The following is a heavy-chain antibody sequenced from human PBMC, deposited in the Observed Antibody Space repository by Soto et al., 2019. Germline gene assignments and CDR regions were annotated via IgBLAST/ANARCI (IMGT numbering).Heavy chain of an antibody. Sequence: RGSLKISCKGSGYSFTSYWISWVRQMPGKGLERMGRIDPSDSYTNYSPSFQGHVAISADKSISTAYLQWISLKASDTAMFYFARTRYPGRGYYGMDVWGQGTTVTVSS. V-gene: IGHV5-10-1*01. CDR2: IDPSDSYT. D-gene: IGHD2-15*01. CDR3: ARTRYPGRGYYGMDV. J-gene: IGHJ6*02. CDR1: GYSFTSYW.